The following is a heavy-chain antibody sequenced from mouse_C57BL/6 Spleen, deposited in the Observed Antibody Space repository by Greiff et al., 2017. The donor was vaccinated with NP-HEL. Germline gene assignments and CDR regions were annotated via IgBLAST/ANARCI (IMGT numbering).Heavy chain of an antibody. CDR2: IDPNSGGT. V-gene: IGHV1-72*01. Sequence: QVQLKQPGAELVKPGASVKLSCKASGYTFTSYWMHWVKQRPGRGLEWIGRIDPNSGGTKYNEKFKSKATLTVDKPASTAYMQLSSLTSEDSAVYYCASITTVVDWYFDVWGTGTTVTVSS. D-gene: IGHD1-1*01. J-gene: IGHJ1*03. CDR1: GYTFTSYW. CDR3: ASITTVVDWYFDV.